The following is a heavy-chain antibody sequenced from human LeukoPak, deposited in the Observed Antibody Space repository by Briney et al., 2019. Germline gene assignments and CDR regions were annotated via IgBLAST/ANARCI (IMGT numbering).Heavy chain of an antibody. CDR3: ARDQGSGINYYYYYMDV. CDR1: GFTFSSYW. Sequence: GGSLRLSCAASGFTFSSYWMSWVRQAPGKGLEWVANIKQDGSEKYYVDSVKGRFTISRDNAKNSLYLQMNSLRAEDTAVYYCARDQGSGINYYYYYMDVWGKGTTVTVSS. V-gene: IGHV3-7*01. J-gene: IGHJ6*03. CDR2: IKQDGSEK. D-gene: IGHD3-10*01.